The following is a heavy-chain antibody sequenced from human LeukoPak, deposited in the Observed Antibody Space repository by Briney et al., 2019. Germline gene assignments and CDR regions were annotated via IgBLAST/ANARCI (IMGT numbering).Heavy chain of an antibody. V-gene: IGHV3-33*01. CDR2: IWYDGSNK. CDR1: GFTFSSYG. CDR3: AREEVVIRPYFDY. D-gene: IGHD3-22*01. J-gene: IGHJ4*02. Sequence: GRSLRLSCAASGFTFSSYGMHWVRQAPGKGLEWGAVIWYDGSNKYYADSVKGRFTISRDNSKNTLYLQMNSLRAEDTAVYYCAREEVVIRPYFDYWGQGTLVTVSS.